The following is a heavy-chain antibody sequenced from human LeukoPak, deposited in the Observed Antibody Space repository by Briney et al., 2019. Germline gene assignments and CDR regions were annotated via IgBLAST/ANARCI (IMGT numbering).Heavy chain of an antibody. V-gene: IGHV3-11*01. D-gene: IGHD3-22*01. CDR1: GFTFSDYY. CDR2: ISSSGSTI. Sequence: NPGGSLRLSCAASGFTFSDYYMSWIRQAPGKGLEWVSYISSSGSTIYYADSVKGRFTISRDNAKNSLYLQMNSLRAEDTALYYCARVRGSGYYYDYWGQGTLVTVSS. J-gene: IGHJ4*02. CDR3: ARVRGSGYYYDY.